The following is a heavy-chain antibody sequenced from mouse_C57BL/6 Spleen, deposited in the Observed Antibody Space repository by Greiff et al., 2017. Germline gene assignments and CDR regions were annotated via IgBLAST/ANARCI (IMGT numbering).Heavy chain of an antibody. CDR1: GYTFTSYW. D-gene: IGHD2-14*01. CDR3: ARGVRRGNFDY. CDR2: IYPSDSET. J-gene: IGHJ2*01. Sequence: VQLQQPGAELVRPGSSVKLSCKASGYTFTSYWMDWVKQRPGQGLEWIGNIYPSDSETHYNQKFKDKATLTVDKSSSTAYMQLSSLTSEDSAVYYCARGVRRGNFDYWGQGTTLTVSS. V-gene: IGHV1-61*01.